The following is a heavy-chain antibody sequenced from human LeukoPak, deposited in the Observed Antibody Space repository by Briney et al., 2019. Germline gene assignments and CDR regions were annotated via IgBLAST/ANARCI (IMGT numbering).Heavy chain of an antibody. CDR1: GFAFSDYG. Sequence: GGSLRLSCAASGFAFSDYGMNWVRQAPGKGLEWVAYISSSSSTIYYADSVRGRFTISRDDGRNSLHLQMNSLRAEDTALYYCASLRGFSYDWYFDLWGRGTLVTVSS. J-gene: IGHJ2*01. V-gene: IGHV3-48*01. D-gene: IGHD5-18*01. CDR3: ASLRGFSYDWYFDL. CDR2: ISSSSSTI.